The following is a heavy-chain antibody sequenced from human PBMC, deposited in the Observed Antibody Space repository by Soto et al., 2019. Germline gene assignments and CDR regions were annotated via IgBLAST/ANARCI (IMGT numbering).Heavy chain of an antibody. Sequence: QVQLVESGGGLVKPGGSLRLSCAASGFTFSDYFMSWIRQAPGKGLEWVSYISSSGSTIYYADSVKGRFTISRDNAKNSLYLQMNSLRAEDSAVYYCARRYCSGGSCYSHFDYWGQGTLVTVSS. CDR3: ARRYCSGGSCYSHFDY. J-gene: IGHJ4*02. CDR1: GFTFSDYF. V-gene: IGHV3-11*01. D-gene: IGHD2-15*01. CDR2: ISSSGSTI.